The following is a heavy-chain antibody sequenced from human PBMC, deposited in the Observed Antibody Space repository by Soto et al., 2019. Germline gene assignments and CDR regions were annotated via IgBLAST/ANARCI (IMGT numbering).Heavy chain of an antibody. CDR1: GFTFSSYG. Sequence: GGSLRLSCAASGFTFSSYGMHWVRQAPGKGLEWVAVISYDGSNKYYADSVKGRFTISRDNSKNTLYLQMNSLRAEDTAVYYCAKDKDYYGSGSYYNVGYFDYWGQGTLVTVSS. CDR2: ISYDGSNK. V-gene: IGHV3-30*18. D-gene: IGHD3-10*01. J-gene: IGHJ4*02. CDR3: AKDKDYYGSGSYYNVGYFDY.